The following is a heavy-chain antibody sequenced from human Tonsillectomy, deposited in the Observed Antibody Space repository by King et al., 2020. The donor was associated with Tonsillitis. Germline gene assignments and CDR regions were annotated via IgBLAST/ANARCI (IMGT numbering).Heavy chain of an antibody. J-gene: IGHJ4*02. CDR2: IYPSDSDT. V-gene: IGHV5-51*01. CDR3: ARSLTIFGTADC. Sequence: VQLVESGAEVKKPGESLKISCSGSGYSFGNYWIAWVRQMPGKGLEWMGIIYPSDSDTTSSPSFQGQVIISADKSINTAYLQWSRLQASDTAVYYCARSLTIFGTADCWGQGTVVTVSS. D-gene: IGHD3-3*01. CDR1: GYSFGNYW.